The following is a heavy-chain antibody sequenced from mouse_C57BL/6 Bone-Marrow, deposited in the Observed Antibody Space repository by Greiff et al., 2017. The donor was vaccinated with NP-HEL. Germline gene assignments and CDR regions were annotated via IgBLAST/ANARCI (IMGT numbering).Heavy chain of an antibody. CDR1: GYTFTSYR. CDR2: IYPSDSET. J-gene: IGHJ3*01. Sequence: QVQLQQPGAELVRPGSSVKLSCKASGYTFTSYRMDWVKQRPGQGLEWIGNIYPSDSETHYNQKFKDKATLTVDKSSSTAYMQLSSLTSEDSAVYYCARGGLAWFAYWGQGTLVTVSA. V-gene: IGHV1-61*01. CDR3: ARGGLAWFAY. D-gene: IGHD3-3*01.